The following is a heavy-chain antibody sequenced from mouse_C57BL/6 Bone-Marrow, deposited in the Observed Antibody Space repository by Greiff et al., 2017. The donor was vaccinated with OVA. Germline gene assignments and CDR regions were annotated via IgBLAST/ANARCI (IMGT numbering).Heavy chain of an antibody. D-gene: IGHD2-4*01. V-gene: IGHV1-18*01. CDR3: ARGDYDYDEYYYAMDY. Sequence: QLQQSGPELVKPGASVQIPCQASGYTFTDYNMDWVKQSHGKSLEWIGDINPNNGGTIYNQKFKGKATLTVDKSSSTAYMELRSLTSEDTAVYDCARGDYDYDEYYYAMDYWGQGTSVTVSS. CDR2: INPNNGGT. J-gene: IGHJ4*01. CDR1: GYTFTDYN.